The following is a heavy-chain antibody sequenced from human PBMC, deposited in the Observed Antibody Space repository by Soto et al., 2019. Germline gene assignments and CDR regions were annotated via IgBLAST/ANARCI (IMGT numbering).Heavy chain of an antibody. CDR3: AREDKPGGYTPPGTSGFDS. J-gene: IGHJ4*02. CDR1: GYTFTSYD. CDR2: MNPNSGNT. Sequence: TSVKVSCKASGYTFTSYDINWVRQATGQGLEWMGWMNPNSGNTGYAQKFQGRVTMTRNTSISTAYMELSSLRSDDTAVYYCAREDKPGGYTPPGTSGFDSWGQGTLVTVSS. V-gene: IGHV1-8*01. D-gene: IGHD5-12*01.